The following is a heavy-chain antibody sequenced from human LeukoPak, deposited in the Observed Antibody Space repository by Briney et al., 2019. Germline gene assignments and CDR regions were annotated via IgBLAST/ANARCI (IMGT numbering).Heavy chain of an antibody. CDR2: INSDGSST. CDR3: ARCEVGSWYDYFDY. Sequence: GGSLRLSCAASGFTFSSYWMHWVRQILGKGLVWVSRINSDGSSTSYADSVKGRFTISRDNAKNTLYLQMNSLRAEDTAVYYCARCEVGSWYDYFDYWGQGTLVTVSS. CDR1: GFTFSSYW. V-gene: IGHV3-74*01. J-gene: IGHJ4*02. D-gene: IGHD6-13*01.